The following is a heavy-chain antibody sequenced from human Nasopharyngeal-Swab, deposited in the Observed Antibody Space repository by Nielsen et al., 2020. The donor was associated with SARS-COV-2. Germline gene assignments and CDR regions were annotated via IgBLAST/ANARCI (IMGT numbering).Heavy chain of an antibody. CDR3: ARARGYCSGGSCYYFDY. J-gene: IGHJ4*02. CDR2: INPSGGST. Sequence: ASVKVSCKASGYTFTSYYMHWVRQAPGQGLEWMGIINPSGGSTNYAQKFQGRVTITADESTSTAYMELSSLRSEDTAVYYCARARGYCSGGSCYYFDYWGQGTLVTVSS. V-gene: IGHV1-46*01. D-gene: IGHD2-15*01. CDR1: GYTFTSYY.